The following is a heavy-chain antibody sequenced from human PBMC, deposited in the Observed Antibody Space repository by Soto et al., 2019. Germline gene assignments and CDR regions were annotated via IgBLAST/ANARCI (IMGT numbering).Heavy chain of an antibody. CDR2: IIPILGIA. CDR3: ASAPHVGYCSGGSCSFDY. J-gene: IGHJ4*02. D-gene: IGHD2-15*01. CDR1: GGTFSSYT. V-gene: IGHV1-69*02. Sequence: QVQLVQSGAEVKKPGSSVKVSCKASGGTFSSYTISWVRQAPGQGLEGMGRIIPILGIANYAQKFQGRVTITADKSTSTAYMELSSLRSEDTAVYYCASAPHVGYCSGGSCSFDYWGQGTLVTVSS.